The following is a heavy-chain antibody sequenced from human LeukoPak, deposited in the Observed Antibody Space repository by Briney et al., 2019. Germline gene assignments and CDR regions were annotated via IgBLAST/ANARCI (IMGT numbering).Heavy chain of an antibody. J-gene: IGHJ6*03. D-gene: IGHD1-26*01. CDR1: GFTFSSYE. V-gene: IGHV3-48*03. CDR3: AKDDQTVGGRYYYYYMDV. CDR2: ISSSGSTI. Sequence: GGSLRLSCAASGFTFSSYEMNWVRQAPGKGLEWVSYISSSGSTIYYADSVKGRFTISRDNAKNSQYLQMNSLRAEDTAVYYCAKDDQTVGGRYYYYYMDVWGKGTTVTISS.